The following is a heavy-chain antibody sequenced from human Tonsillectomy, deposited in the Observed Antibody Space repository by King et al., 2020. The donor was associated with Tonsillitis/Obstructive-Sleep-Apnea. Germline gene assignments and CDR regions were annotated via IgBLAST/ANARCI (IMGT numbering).Heavy chain of an antibody. D-gene: IGHD7-27*01. J-gene: IGHJ6*03. Sequence: QLQESGPGVVKPSETLSLTCTFSGGSISTSTCYWGWIRQPPGKGLEWIGGIYYSGNTYFNPSLKSRVTISVDTSKNHFSLRLSSVTAADTAVYYCARLGYYNYYMGVWGKGTTVTVSS. V-gene: IGHV4-39*02. CDR2: IYYSGNT. CDR1: GGSISTSTCY. CDR3: ARLGYYNYYMGV.